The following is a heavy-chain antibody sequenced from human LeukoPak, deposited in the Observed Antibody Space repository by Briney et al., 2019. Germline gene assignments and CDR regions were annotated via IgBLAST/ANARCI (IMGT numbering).Heavy chain of an antibody. CDR1: GFSFSSYP. V-gene: IGHV3-48*03. Sequence: GGSLRLSRAASGFSFSSYPMNWVRQAPGKGLEWVSHISSDGNTEYYVDAPRGRFTMSRDNAKNSLYLQMNSLRAEDTALYYCARDVWFDAWGQGTLVTVSS. J-gene: IGHJ5*02. CDR2: ISSDGNTE. CDR3: ARDVWFDA.